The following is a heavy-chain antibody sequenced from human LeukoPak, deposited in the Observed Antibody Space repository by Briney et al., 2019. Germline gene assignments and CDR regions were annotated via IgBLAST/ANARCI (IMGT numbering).Heavy chain of an antibody. CDR1: GHTFTGSY. D-gene: IGHD4-11*01. Sequence: GASVKVSCKASGHTFTGSYIHWVRQAPGQGLEWMGWINPNSGYTVSAQSFQGRVTLTRDTSISTAYMELSSLRSDDTAVYYCARAVTLTDIDYWGQGTLVTVSS. CDR3: ARAVTLTDIDY. CDR2: INPNSGYT. J-gene: IGHJ4*02. V-gene: IGHV1-2*02.